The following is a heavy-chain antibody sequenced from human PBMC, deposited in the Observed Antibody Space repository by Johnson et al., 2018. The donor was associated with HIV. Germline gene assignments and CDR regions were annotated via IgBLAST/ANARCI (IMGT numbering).Heavy chain of an antibody. CDR2: INQGGSEK. CDR3: ARQFRSVGAPDVFDI. Sequence: VQLVESGGGLVQPGGSLRLSCAASGFTFSNYWMSWVRQAPGKGLEWVANINQGGSEKFYVDSVKGRFTISRDNAKNSLYLQMNSRRVEDPAVYYCARQFRSVGAPDVFDIWGQGTMVTVSS. CDR1: GFTFSNYW. D-gene: IGHD1-26*01. V-gene: IGHV3-7*01. J-gene: IGHJ3*02.